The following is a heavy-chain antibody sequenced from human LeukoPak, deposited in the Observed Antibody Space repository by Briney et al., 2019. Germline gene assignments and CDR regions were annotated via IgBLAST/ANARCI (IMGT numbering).Heavy chain of an antibody. Sequence: GGSLRLSCAASGFTVSSSYMGWVRQAPGKGLEWVSVIYSGGSTYYADSVKGRFTISRDNSKNTLYLQMNSLRAEDTAVYYCARCNYDFWSGLSANYYYYMDVWGRGTTVTVSS. V-gene: IGHV3-53*01. CDR1: GFTVSSSY. CDR3: ARCNYDFWSGLSANYYYYMDV. CDR2: IYSGGST. D-gene: IGHD3-3*01. J-gene: IGHJ6*03.